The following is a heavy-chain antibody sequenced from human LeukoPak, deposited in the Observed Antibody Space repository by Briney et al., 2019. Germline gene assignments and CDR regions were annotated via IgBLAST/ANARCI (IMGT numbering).Heavy chain of an antibody. V-gene: IGHV4-59*01. CDR2: IYYSGST. D-gene: IGHD3-22*01. J-gene: IGHJ4*02. Sequence: SETLSLTCTVSGVSISSYYCSWIRQPPGKGLEWIGYIYYSGSTNSNPSLKSRVTISVDTSKNQFSLKLSSVTDAETAVYYCARGKYHYDSRPVAGWYFDYWGQGTLVTVSS. CDR3: ARGKYHYDSRPVAGWYFDY. CDR1: GVSISSYY.